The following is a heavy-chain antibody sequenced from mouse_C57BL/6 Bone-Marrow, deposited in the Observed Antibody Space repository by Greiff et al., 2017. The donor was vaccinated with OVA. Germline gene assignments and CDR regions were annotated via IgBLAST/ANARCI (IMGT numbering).Heavy chain of an antibody. CDR1: GFTIKDDY. D-gene: IGHD2-3*01. Sequence: VQLKESGAELVRPGASVKLSCTASGFTIKDDYMHWVKQRPEQGLEWIGWIDPENGDTEYASKFQGKATITADTSSNTAYLQLSSLTSEDTAVYYCTGGWLLLAWFAYWGQGTLVTVSA. V-gene: IGHV14-4*01. CDR2: IDPENGDT. J-gene: IGHJ3*01. CDR3: TGGWLLLAWFAY.